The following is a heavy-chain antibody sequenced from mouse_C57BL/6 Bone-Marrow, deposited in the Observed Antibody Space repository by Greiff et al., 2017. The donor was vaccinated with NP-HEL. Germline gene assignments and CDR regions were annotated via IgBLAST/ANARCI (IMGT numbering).Heavy chain of an antibody. CDR1: GYTFSTSW. J-gene: IGHJ2*01. V-gene: IGHV1-82*01. CDR3: ARGESWGAFFDY. CDR2: IYPGDGDT. Sequence: VQLQQSGPELVKPGASVKISCKASGYTFSTSWMNWMKQRPGKGLEWIGRIYPGDGDTNYSGNFEGKASLTADKSSNSAYMQLSSLTSEDSAVYFGARGESWGAFFDYWGQGTTLTVSS. D-gene: IGHD6-1*01.